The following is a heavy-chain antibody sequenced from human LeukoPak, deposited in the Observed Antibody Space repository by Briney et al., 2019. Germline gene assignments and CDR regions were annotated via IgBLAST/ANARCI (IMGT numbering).Heavy chain of an antibody. CDR3: ARHLSGITGYTYGRGIDY. V-gene: IGHV3-43*01. CDR2: ISWDGGST. CDR1: GFTFDDYT. J-gene: IGHJ4*02. D-gene: IGHD5-18*01. Sequence: GGSLRLSCAASGFTFDDYTMHWVRQAPGKGLEWVSLISWDGGSTYYADSVKGRFTISRDNAKKSLYLQMNSLGAEDTAVYYCARHLSGITGYTYGRGIDYWGQGTLLTVSS.